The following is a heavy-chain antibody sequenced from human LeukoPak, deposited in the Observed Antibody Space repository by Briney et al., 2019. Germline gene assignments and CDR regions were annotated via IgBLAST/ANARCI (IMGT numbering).Heavy chain of an antibody. CDR2: IDIGGGTT. J-gene: IGHJ4*02. CDR1: GFTFDRHA. CDR3: ARDPTTMVRGVIITDFDY. Sequence: GGSLRLSCAAAGFTFDRHAMCWDRQAPGKGLEWVSSIDIGGGTTYYADSVKGRFTISRDNSKNTLYLQMNSLRAEDPAVYYCARDPTTMVRGVIITDFDYWGQGTLVTVSS. D-gene: IGHD3-10*01. V-gene: IGHV3-23*01.